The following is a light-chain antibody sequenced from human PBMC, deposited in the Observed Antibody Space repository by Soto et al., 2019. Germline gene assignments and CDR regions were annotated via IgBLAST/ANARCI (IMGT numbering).Light chain of an antibody. CDR3: QQYNNWLT. CDR1: QSVSSN. V-gene: IGKV3D-15*01. Sequence: EVVMTHSPASLSVSPWYTSTLSVRASQSVSSNLAWYQQKPGQAPRLLIYGASTRATGIPARFSGSGSGTEFTLTISSLQSEDFAVYYCQQYNNWLTFGGGTKVDIK. CDR2: GAS. J-gene: IGKJ4*01.